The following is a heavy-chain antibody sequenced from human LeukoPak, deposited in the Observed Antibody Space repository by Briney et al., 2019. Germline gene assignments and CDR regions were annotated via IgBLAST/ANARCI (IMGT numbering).Heavy chain of an antibody. CDR2: ISGSGSNT. CDR1: RSPFGSYT. J-gene: IGHJ1*01. CDR3: AKRIAAAGIQYFLH. V-gene: IGHV3-23*01. Sequence: GSLRRSCPAPRSPFGSYTMSWVRHASGKRMEWESTISGSGSNTYYADSVKGRFTISRDNSKNTLYLQANSLRAEDTAVYYCAKRIAAAGIQYFLHWGQGALVTVSS. D-gene: IGHD6-13*01.